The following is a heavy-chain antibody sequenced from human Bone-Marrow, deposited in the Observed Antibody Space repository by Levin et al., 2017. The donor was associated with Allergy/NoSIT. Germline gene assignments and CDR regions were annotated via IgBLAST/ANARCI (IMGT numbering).Heavy chain of an antibody. CDR2: ISGSGGST. D-gene: IGHD2-15*01. CDR1: GFTFSSYA. CDR3: AKLVKWRRYCSGGSCPWFDP. J-gene: IGHJ5*02. Sequence: GESLKISCAASGFTFSSYAMSWVRQAPGKGLEWVSAISGSGGSTYYADSVKGRFTISRDNSKNTLYLQMNSLRAEDTAVYYCAKLVKWRRYCSGGSCPWFDPWGQGTLVTVSS. V-gene: IGHV3-23*01.